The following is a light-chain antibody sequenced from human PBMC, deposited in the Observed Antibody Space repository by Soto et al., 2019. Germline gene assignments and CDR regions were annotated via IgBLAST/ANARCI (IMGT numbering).Light chain of an antibody. Sequence: DIQMTQSPSILSASVGDRVTITCRASQSISNWLAWYRQKPGKVPKLLIFDASSLESGVPSRFSGSGSGTEFTLTISSLQPDDFATYYYQQYDSYWTFAQGTKVEIK. CDR3: QQYDSYWT. J-gene: IGKJ1*01. CDR2: DAS. CDR1: QSISNW. V-gene: IGKV1-5*01.